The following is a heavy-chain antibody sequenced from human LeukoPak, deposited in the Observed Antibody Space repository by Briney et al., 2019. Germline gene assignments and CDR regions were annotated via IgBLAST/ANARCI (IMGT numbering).Heavy chain of an antibody. D-gene: IGHD6-13*01. CDR1: GYTFTSYG. V-gene: IGHV1-18*01. CDR2: ISAYNGNT. J-gene: IGHJ4*02. Sequence: ASVKVSCKASGYTFTSYGISWVRQAPGQGLEWMGWISAYNGNTNYAQKLQGRVTMATDTSTSTAYMELRSLRSDDTAVYYCARETLIAAAGNLDYWGQGTLVTVSS. CDR3: ARETLIAAAGNLDY.